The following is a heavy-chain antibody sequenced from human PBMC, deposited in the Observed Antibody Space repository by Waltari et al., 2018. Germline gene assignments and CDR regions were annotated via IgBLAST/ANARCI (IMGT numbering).Heavy chain of an antibody. CDR1: GFTVSSNY. D-gene: IGHD3-3*01. CDR3: ARDFWSNPTHAYYYGMDV. J-gene: IGHJ6*02. Sequence: EVQLVESGGGLVQPGGSLRLSCAASGFTVSSNYMSWVRQAPGRGLEWVSVIYSGGSTYYADSVKCRFTISRDNSKNTLYLQMNSLRAEDTAVYYCARDFWSNPTHAYYYGMDVWGQGTTVTVSS. CDR2: IYSGGST. V-gene: IGHV3-66*02.